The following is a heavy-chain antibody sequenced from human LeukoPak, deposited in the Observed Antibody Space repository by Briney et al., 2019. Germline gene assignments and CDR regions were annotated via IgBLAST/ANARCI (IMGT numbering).Heavy chain of an antibody. CDR2: IIPILGIA. J-gene: IGHJ6*02. CDR1: GGTFSSYA. CDR3: ARGLRFLVLGYFFGMDV. D-gene: IGHD6-6*01. Sequence: SVKVSCKASGGTFSSYAISWVRQAPGQGLEWMGRIIPILGIANYAQKFQGRVTITADKSTSTAYMELSSLRSEDTAVYFCARGLRFLVLGYFFGMDVWGQGTAVTVSS. V-gene: IGHV1-69*04.